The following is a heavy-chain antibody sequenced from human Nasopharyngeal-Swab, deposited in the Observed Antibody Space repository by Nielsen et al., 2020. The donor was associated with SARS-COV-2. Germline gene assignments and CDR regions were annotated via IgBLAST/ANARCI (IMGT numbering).Heavy chain of an antibody. CDR3: ARKDVFAYGVDAFDI. CDR1: GFTFSSYA. D-gene: IGHD3-10*01. V-gene: IGHV3-23*01. Sequence: GESLKISCAVSGFTFSSYAMTWVRQAPGKGLEWVSVVTGSGYGTDYADSVKGRFTISRDNAKNTLYLQMNSLRAEDTAVYYCARKDVFAYGVDAFDIWGQGTMVTVSS. CDR2: VTGSGYGT. J-gene: IGHJ3*02.